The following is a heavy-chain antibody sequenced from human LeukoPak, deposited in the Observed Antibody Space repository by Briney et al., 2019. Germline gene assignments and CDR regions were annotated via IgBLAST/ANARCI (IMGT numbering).Heavy chain of an antibody. CDR1: GYTFSGHY. D-gene: IGHD4-23*01. J-gene: IGHJ3*02. CDR2: INPNSGGT. V-gene: IGHV1-2*02. Sequence: GASVKVSCKASGYTFSGHYMHWIRQAPGQGLEWMGWINPNSGGTNYAQKFQGRVTMTRDTSISTAYMELSRLRSDDTAVYYCARGGNRLLRSLGSAFDIWGQGTMVTVSS. CDR3: ARGGNRLLRSLGSAFDI.